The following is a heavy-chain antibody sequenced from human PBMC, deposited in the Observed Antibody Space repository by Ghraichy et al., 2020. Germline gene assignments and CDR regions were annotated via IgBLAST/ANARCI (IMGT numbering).Heavy chain of an antibody. CDR1: GGSVSSGSYY. V-gene: IGHV4-61*01. CDR2: IYYSGST. D-gene: IGHD4-23*01. J-gene: IGHJ4*02. Sequence: SQTLSLTCTVSGGSVSSGSYYWSWIRQPPGKGLEWIGYIYYSGSTNYNPSLKSRVTISVDTSKNQFSLKLSSVTAADTAVYYCARTYGGNPYFDYWGQGTLVTVSS. CDR3: ARTYGGNPYFDY.